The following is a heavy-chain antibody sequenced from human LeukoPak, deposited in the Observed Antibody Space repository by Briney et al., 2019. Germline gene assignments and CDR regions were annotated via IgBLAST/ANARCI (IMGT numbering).Heavy chain of an antibody. V-gene: IGHV4-34*01. CDR1: GGSFSGYY. D-gene: IGHD3-10*01. J-gene: IGHJ6*03. CDR3: ARRIGMYGSGSYLGYYYYYMDV. CDR2: INHGGST. Sequence: SETLSLTCAVYGGSFSGYYWSWIRQPPGKGLEWIGEINHGGSTNYNPSLKSRVTISVDTSKNQFSLKLSSVTAADTAVYYCARRIGMYGSGSYLGYYYYYMDVWGKGTTVTISS.